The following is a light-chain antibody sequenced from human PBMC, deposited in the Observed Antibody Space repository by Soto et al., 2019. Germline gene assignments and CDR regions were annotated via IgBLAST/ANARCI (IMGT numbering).Light chain of an antibody. CDR1: QSVSSSY. CDR3: PQHGGPRVT. V-gene: IGKV3-20*01. J-gene: IGKJ4*01. CDR2: AAS. Sequence: EIVLTQSPGTLSLSPGERATLSCRASQSVSSSYLAWYQQKPGQAPRLLIYAASSRATGIPDRFSGSGSGTDFTLTISRLETEDFAVYYCPQHGGPRVTFGGGTKVEIK.